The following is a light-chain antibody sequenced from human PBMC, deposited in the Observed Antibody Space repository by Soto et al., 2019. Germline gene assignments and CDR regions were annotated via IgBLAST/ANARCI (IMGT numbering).Light chain of an antibody. CDR1: QDISNY. CDR3: QQYDYLLRT. CDR2: DAS. J-gene: IGKJ3*01. V-gene: IGKV1-33*01. Sequence: DIQMTQSPSSLSASVGDRVTITCQASQDISNYLNWYQQKPGKAPKLLIYDASNLETGVPSRFSGSGSGTDFTFTISSLQPEDIATYYCQQYDYLLRTFGPGTKVDIK.